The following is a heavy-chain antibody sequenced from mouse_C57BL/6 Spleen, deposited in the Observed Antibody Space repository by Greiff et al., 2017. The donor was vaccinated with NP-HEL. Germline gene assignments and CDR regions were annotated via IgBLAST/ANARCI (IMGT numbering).Heavy chain of an antibody. V-gene: IGHV1-80*01. CDR2: IYPGDGDT. CDR3: ARRIDGYYFDY. J-gene: IGHJ2*01. CDR1: GYAFSSYW. D-gene: IGHD2-3*01. Sequence: QVQLKESGAELVKPGASVKISCKASGYAFSSYWMNWVKQRPGKGLEWIGQIYPGDGDTNYNGKFKGKATLTADKSSSTAYMQLSSLTSEDSAVYFCARRIDGYYFDYWGQGTTLTVSS.